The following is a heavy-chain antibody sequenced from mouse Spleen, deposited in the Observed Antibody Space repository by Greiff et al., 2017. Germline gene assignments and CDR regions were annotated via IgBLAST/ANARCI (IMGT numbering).Heavy chain of an antibody. Sequence: QVQLKQPGAELVKPGASVKVSCKASGYTFTSYWMHWVKQRPGQGLEWIGRIHPSDSDTNYNQKFKGKATLTVDKSSSTAYMQLSSLTSEDSAVYYCALSTMITHFDYWGQGTTLTVSS. V-gene: IGHV1-74*01. J-gene: IGHJ2*01. CDR2: IHPSDSDT. CDR1: GYTFTSYW. CDR3: ALSTMITHFDY. D-gene: IGHD2-4*01.